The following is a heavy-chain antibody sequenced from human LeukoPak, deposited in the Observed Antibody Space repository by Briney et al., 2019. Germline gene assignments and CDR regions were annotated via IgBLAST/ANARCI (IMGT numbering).Heavy chain of an antibody. CDR2: IYHSGST. CDR3: ARGVVTFGGGNAFDI. J-gene: IGHJ3*02. CDR1: GGSISSGGYS. Sequence: SETLSLTCAVSGGSISSGGYSWSWIRQPPGKGLEWIGYIYHSGSTYYNPSLKSRVTISVDRSKNQFSLKLSSVTAADTAVYYCARGVVTFGGGNAFDIWGQGTMATVSS. V-gene: IGHV4-30-2*01. D-gene: IGHD3-16*01.